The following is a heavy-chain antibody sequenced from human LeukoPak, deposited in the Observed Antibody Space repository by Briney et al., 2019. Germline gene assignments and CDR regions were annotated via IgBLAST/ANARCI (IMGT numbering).Heavy chain of an antibody. V-gene: IGHV3-69-1*02. CDR3: VQGVVTRSFDI. J-gene: IGHJ3*02. CDR1: GFAFSGYS. CDR2: IGANSAI. Sequence: KTGGSLRLSCAASGFAFSGYSMNWVRQAPGKGLEWISYIGANSAIYYADSVMGRFTISRDNANNSLYLQMNSLRVEDTAVYYCVQGVVTRSFDIWGQGTMVTVSS. D-gene: IGHD2-21*02.